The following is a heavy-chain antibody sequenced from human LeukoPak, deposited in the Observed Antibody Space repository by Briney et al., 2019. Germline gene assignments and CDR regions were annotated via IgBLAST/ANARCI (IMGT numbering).Heavy chain of an antibody. V-gene: IGHV1-2*02. CDR3: TGDATSAQGGY. D-gene: IGHD2-15*01. Sequence: ASVKVSCKASGYTFTDYYIHWVRQAPGQGLEWMGWIDPNSGGTNYAQKFQGRVTMTRDTSLSTAYMELSSLRSDDTAVYYCTGDATSAQGGYWGQGTLVTVSS. CDR2: IDPNSGGT. J-gene: IGHJ4*02. CDR1: GYTFTDYY.